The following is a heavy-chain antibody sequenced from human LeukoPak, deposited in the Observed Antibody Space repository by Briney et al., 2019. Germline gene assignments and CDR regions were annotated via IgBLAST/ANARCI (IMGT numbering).Heavy chain of an antibody. Sequence: GGSLRLSCAASGFTFSTYAMSWVRQAPGKGLEWVSAISGSGGSTYYADSVKGRFTISRDNSKNTLYLQMNSLRAEDTAVYYCATYYCSTTSCYPYFFDYWGQGTLATVSS. CDR2: ISGSGGST. D-gene: IGHD2-2*01. CDR3: ATYYCSTTSCYPYFFDY. J-gene: IGHJ4*02. CDR1: GFTFSTYA. V-gene: IGHV3-23*01.